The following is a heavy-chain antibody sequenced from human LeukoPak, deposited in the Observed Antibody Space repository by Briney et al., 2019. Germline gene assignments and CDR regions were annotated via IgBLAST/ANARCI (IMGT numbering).Heavy chain of an antibody. CDR2: ISYDGSNK. CDR1: GFTFSSYA. V-gene: IGHV3-30-3*01. J-gene: IGHJ4*02. D-gene: IGHD2-2*01. Sequence: GGSLRLSCAASGFTFSSYAMHWVRQAPGKGLEWVAVISYDGSNKYYADSVKGRFTISRDNSKNTLYLQMNSLRAEDTAVYYCARDIWDREDIVVVPAAPPNYWGQGTLVTVSS. CDR3: ARDIWDREDIVVVPAAPPNY.